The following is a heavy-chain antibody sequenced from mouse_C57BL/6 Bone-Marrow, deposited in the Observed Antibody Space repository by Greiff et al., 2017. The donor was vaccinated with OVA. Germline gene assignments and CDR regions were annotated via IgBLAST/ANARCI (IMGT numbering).Heavy chain of an antibody. CDR2: IYPGSGNI. D-gene: IGHD2-2*01. Sequence: VQVVESGAELVRPGASVKLSCKASGYTFTDYYISWVKQRPGQGLEWIARIYPGSGNIYYNEKFKGKATLTAEKSSSTAYMQLSRLTSDDSAVYSCARSERLRDYFDYWGQGTTLTVSS. CDR1: GYTFTDYY. CDR3: ARSERLRDYFDY. J-gene: IGHJ2*01. V-gene: IGHV1-76*01.